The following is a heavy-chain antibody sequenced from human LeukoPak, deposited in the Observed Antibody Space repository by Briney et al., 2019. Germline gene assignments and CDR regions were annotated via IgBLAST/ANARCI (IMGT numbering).Heavy chain of an antibody. CDR2: IKRDGSES. J-gene: IGHJ4*02. V-gene: IGHV3-74*01. CDR1: GNYW. Sequence: GGSLRLSCAASGNYWMHWVRQAPGKGLVWVSRIKRDGSESNYADSVRGRFTISRDNAKNTVYLQMNSLRVEDTAVYYCVRDFRSADYWGQGTLVTVSS. CDR3: VRDFRSADY.